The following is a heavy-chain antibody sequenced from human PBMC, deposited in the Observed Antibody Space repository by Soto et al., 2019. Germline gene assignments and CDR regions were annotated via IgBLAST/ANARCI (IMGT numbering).Heavy chain of an antibody. D-gene: IGHD2-15*01. J-gene: IGHJ3*02. CDR3: ARDRATLDGFDI. CDR1: GFTVSSNY. CDR2: IYSGDST. V-gene: IGHV3-66*01. Sequence: PGGSLRLSCAASGFTVSSNYMSWVRQAPGKGLEWVSVIYSGDSTYYADSVKGRFTISRDNSKNTLYLQMNSLRAEDTAVYYCARDRATLDGFDIWGQGTMVTVSS.